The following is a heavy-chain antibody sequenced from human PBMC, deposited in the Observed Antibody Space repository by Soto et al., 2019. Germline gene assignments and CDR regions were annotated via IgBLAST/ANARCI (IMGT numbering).Heavy chain of an antibody. CDR1: GGSISSSSYY. CDR2: IYYSGST. D-gene: IGHD3-10*01. V-gene: IGHV4-39*01. Sequence: TSETLSLTCTASGGSISSSSYYWGWIRQPPGKGLEWIGSIYYSGSTYYNPSLKSRVTISVDTSKNQFSLKLSSVTAADTAVYYCPRQRAVRGSGSYPNCLDPWGQGPPVTVYS. J-gene: IGHJ5*02. CDR3: PRQRAVRGSGSYPNCLDP.